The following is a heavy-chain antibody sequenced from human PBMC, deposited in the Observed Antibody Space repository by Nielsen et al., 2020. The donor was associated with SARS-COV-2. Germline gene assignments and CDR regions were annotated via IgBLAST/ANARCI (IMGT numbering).Heavy chain of an antibody. CDR2: ISWNSDTI. J-gene: IGHJ4*02. Sequence: GGSLRLSCAASGFTFGDYAMHWVRQAPGKGLEWVSGISWNSDTIGYADSVKARFTISRDNAKNSLYLQMNSLRDEDTAVYYCARDSDSFAYSRADDWGQGTLVTVSS. CDR3: ARDSDSFAYSRADD. V-gene: IGHV3-9*01. CDR1: GFTFGDYA. D-gene: IGHD5-18*01.